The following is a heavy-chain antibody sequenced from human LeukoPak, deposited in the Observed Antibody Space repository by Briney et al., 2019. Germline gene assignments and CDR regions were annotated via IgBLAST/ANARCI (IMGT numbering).Heavy chain of an antibody. D-gene: IGHD5-24*01. J-gene: IGHJ4*02. CDR2: INSSGIII. CDR3: ARDLHRGGVNWPYFDH. CDR1: GFTFSTYS. V-gene: IGHV3-48*04. Sequence: GGSLRLSCAASGFTFSTYSMNWVRQAPGKGLEWVSYINSSGIIIYYADSVKGRFTISRDNAKNSLYLQMNSLRAEDTAVYYCARDLHRGGVNWPYFDHWGQGTLVTVSS.